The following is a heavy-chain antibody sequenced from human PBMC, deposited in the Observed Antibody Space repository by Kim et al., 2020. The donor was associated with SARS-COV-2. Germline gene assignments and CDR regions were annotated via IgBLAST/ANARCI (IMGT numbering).Heavy chain of an antibody. CDR2: ISGSGGST. CDR3: ATLAIPRYCSSTSCYPYFDY. Sequence: GGSLRLSCAASGFTFSSYAMSWVRQAPGKGLEWVSAISGSGGSTYYADSVKGRFTISRDNSKNTLYLQMNSLRAEDTAVYYCATLAIPRYCSSTSCYPYFDYWGQGTLVTVSS. CDR1: GFTFSSYA. V-gene: IGHV3-23*01. D-gene: IGHD2-2*01. J-gene: IGHJ4*02.